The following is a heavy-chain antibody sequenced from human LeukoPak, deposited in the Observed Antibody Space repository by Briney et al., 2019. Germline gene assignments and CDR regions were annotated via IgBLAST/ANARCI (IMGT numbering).Heavy chain of an antibody. CDR2: LSFDGSDK. D-gene: IGHD2-2*02. CDR3: AKGSCTSTTCYRYYYYFMDV. CDR1: GFTFGDYA. J-gene: IGHJ6*03. Sequence: PGGSLRLSCTASGFTFGDYAMSWVRQAPGKGLEWVAVLSFDGSDKFYADSVKDRFTISRDNSKTTLYLEMDSLRAEDTAVYYCAKGSCTSTTCYRYYYYFMDVWGKGTTVTVSS. V-gene: IGHV3-30-3*02.